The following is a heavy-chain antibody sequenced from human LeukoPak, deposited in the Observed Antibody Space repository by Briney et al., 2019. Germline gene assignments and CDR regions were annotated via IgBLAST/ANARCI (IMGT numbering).Heavy chain of an antibody. V-gene: IGHV4-34*01. CDR1: GGSFSGYY. Sequence: PSETLSLTCAVYGGSFSGYYWSWIRQPPGKGLEWIGEINHSGSTNYNPSLKSRVTISVDTSKNQFSLKLSSVTAADTAVYYCARHRYSGSYLSFLYNWFDPWGQGTLVTVSS. J-gene: IGHJ5*02. CDR2: INHSGST. CDR3: ARHRYSGSYLSFLYNWFDP. D-gene: IGHD1-26*01.